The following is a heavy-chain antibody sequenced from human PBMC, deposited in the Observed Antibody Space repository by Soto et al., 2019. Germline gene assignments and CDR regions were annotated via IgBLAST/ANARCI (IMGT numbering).Heavy chain of an antibody. CDR3: ARRYGYSFDY. CDR2: IYYSGST. V-gene: IGHV4-59*08. J-gene: IGHJ4*02. Sequence: PSETLSLTCTVSGGSISSYYWSRIRQPPGKGLEWIGYIYYSGSTNYNPSLKSRVTISVDTSKNQFSLKLSSVTAADTAVYYCARRYGYSFDYWGQGTLVTVSS. D-gene: IGHD1-1*01. CDR1: GGSISSYY.